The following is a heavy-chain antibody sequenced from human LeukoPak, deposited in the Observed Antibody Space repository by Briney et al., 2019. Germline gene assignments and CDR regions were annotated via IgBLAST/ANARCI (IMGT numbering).Heavy chain of an antibody. CDR3: ARLNLGSDH. CDR1: GFILSAFE. J-gene: IGHJ4*02. CDR2: ISSTSTHI. Sequence: PGGSLTLSCAPCGFILSAFEMTWVRQSPGKGREWVSSISSTSTHIYYADSVKGRFTISRDNAKNSLYLQMNSLRAEHTAVIYCARLNLGSDHSGQGNLVTASS. V-gene: IGHV3-21*01.